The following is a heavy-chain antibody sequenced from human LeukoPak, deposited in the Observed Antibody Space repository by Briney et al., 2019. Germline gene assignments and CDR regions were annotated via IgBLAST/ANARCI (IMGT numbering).Heavy chain of an antibody. Sequence: SXTLSLTCAVYGGSFSGYYWSWIRQPPGKGLEWIGEINHSGSTNYNPSLKSRVTISVDTSKNQFSLKLSSVTAADTAVYYCARGRGPLRYPDYWGQGTLVTVSS. CDR1: GGSFSGYY. D-gene: IGHD3-9*01. CDR3: ARGRGPLRYPDY. CDR2: INHSGST. V-gene: IGHV4-34*01. J-gene: IGHJ4*02.